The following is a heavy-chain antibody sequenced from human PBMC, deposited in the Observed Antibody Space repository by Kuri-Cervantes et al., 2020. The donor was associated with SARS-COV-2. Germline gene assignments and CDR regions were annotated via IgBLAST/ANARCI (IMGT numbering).Heavy chain of an antibody. J-gene: IGHJ6*02. V-gene: IGHV3-15*07. CDR1: GFTFSNAW. CDR2: IKSKTDGGTT. D-gene: IGHD3-22*01. CDR3: TTNTGYYYYCYYYGMDV. Sequence: GGSLRLSCAASGFTFSNAWMNWVRQAPGKGLEWVGRIKSKTDGGTTDYAAPVKGRFTISRDDSKTTLYLQINSLKTEDTAVYYCTTNTGYYYYCYYYGMDVWGQGTTVTVSS.